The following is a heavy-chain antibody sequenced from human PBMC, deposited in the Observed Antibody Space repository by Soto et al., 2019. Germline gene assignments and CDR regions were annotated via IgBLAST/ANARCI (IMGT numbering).Heavy chain of an antibody. J-gene: IGHJ6*02. Sequence: PXGSLILSCAASGFTVSSNYMSWVRQAPGKGLEWVSVIYSGGSTYYADSVKGRFTISRDNSKNTLYLQMNSLRAEDTAVYYCARVPYYDILTGYPDYGMDVWRQGNTVTVSS. CDR3: ARVPYYDILTGYPDYGMDV. CDR1: GFTVSSNY. CDR2: IYSGGST. V-gene: IGHV3-53*01. D-gene: IGHD3-9*01.